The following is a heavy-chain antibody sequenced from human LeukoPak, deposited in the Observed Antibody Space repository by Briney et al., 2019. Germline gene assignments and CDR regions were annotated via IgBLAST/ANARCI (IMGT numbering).Heavy chain of an antibody. Sequence: PSETLSLTCAVYGGSFSGYYWSWIRQPPGKGLEWIGEINHSGSTNYNPSLKSRVTISVDTSKNQFSLKLSSVTAADTAVYYCARGSIVVVPAARRTHYYMDAWGKGTTVTVSS. CDR3: ARGSIVVVPAARRTHYYMDA. D-gene: IGHD2-2*01. J-gene: IGHJ6*03. CDR1: GGSFSGYY. V-gene: IGHV4-34*01. CDR2: INHSGST.